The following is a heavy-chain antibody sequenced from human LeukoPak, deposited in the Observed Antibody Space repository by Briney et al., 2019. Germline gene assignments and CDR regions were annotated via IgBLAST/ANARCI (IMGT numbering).Heavy chain of an antibody. J-gene: IGHJ5*02. CDR3: ARDLNGGNSA. V-gene: IGHV1-2*02. CDR1: GYTFTDYY. CDR2: INPSSGGT. D-gene: IGHD4-23*01. Sequence: GASVKVSCKASGYTFTDYYMHWVRQAPGQGLEWMGWINPSSGGTNYAQKFQGRVTMTRDTSINIDCMELSSLRSDDTAVYYCARDLNGGNSAWGQGTLVTVSS.